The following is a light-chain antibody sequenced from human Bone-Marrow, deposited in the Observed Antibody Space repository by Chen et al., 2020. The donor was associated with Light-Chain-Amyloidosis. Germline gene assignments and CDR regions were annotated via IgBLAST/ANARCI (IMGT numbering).Light chain of an antibody. V-gene: IGKV2-30*02. Sequence: DVVMTQSPLSLPVTLGQPASISCRSSQILVHSNGNTYLNWFQQRPGQSPRRLIYQVSNRDSGVPDRFSGSGSGTDFTLKISKVEAEDVGVYYCMQGTHWPPFTFGPGTKVDIK. CDR3: MQGTHWPPFT. CDR2: QVS. J-gene: IGKJ3*01. CDR1: QILVHSNGNTY.